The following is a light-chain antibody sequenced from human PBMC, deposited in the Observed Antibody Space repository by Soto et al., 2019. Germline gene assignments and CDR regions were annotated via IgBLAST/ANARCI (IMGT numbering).Light chain of an antibody. V-gene: IGKV3-20*01. CDR3: QQHGLSPYS. CDR1: ETVTSKF. J-gene: IGKJ2*01. Sequence: EIVLTQSPGTLSLSPGETATLSCEASETVTSKFLAWYQQKPGKAPRLLIYGASNRASGISDRFSGSGSGTDFTLTIFSLEPEDFAVYYCQQHGLSPYSFGQGTKVE. CDR2: GAS.